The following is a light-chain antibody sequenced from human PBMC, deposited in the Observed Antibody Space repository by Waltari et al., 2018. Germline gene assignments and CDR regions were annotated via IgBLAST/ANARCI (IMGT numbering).Light chain of an antibody. V-gene: IGKV1-39*01. CDR3: QQSDSTPYT. CDR2: SAS. J-gene: IGKJ2*01. Sequence: DIQMTQSPSSLSASVGDRVTITCRASQNIRKLLNWYQQKPGKAPNLLIYSASTLQSGVPSRFSGSGSGTDFTLTINSLQPEDFATYYCQQSDSTPYTFGLGTKLEIK. CDR1: QNIRKL.